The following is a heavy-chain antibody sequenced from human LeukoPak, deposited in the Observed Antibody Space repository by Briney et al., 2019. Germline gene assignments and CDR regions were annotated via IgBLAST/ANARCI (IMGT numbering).Heavy chain of an antibody. J-gene: IGHJ4*02. Sequence: GGSLRLSCAASGFTFSDYYMSWIRQAPGKGLEWVSYISSGAGTIYYADSLKGRFTISRDNANNSLYLQMNSLRAEDTAVYYCARDTYGPSDYWGQGILVTVSS. V-gene: IGHV3-11*04. D-gene: IGHD3-10*01. CDR3: ARDTYGPSDY. CDR2: ISSGAGTI. CDR1: GFTFSDYY.